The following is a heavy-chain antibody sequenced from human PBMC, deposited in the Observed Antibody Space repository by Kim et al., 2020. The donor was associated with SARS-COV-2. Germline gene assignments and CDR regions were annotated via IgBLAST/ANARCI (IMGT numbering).Heavy chain of an antibody. Sequence: GGSLRLSCAASGFTFSDYYMSWIRQAPGKGLEWVSYISSSSSYTNYADSVKGRFTISRDNAKNSLYLQMNSLRAEDTAVYYCADYPKQWLVPLDYWGQGTLVTVSS. J-gene: IGHJ4*02. CDR3: ADYPKQWLVPLDY. V-gene: IGHV3-11*06. CDR2: ISSSSSYT. D-gene: IGHD6-19*01. CDR1: GFTFSDYY.